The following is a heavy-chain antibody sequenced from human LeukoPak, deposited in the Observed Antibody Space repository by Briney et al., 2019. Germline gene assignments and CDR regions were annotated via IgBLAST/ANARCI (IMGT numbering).Heavy chain of an antibody. CDR3: ARDAWGLLLHDAFDI. Sequence: ASVKVSCKASGYTFTSYGISWVRQAPGQGLEWMGWINAYNGNTNYAQKLQGRVTMTTDTSTSTAYMELRSLRSDDTAVYYCARDAWGLLLHDAFDIWGQGTMVTVSS. J-gene: IGHJ3*02. D-gene: IGHD3-22*01. V-gene: IGHV1-18*01. CDR2: INAYNGNT. CDR1: GYTFTSYG.